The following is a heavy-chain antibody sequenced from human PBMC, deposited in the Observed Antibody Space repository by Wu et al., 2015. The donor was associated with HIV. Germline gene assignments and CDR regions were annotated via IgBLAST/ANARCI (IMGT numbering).Heavy chain of an antibody. CDR3: ARGAGGCSGGSCYTVSNWFDP. CDR1: GGTFSSYA. CDR2: IIPIFGTA. Sequence: QVQLVQSGAEVKKPGASVKVSCKASGGTFSSYAISWVRQAPGQGLEWMGRIIPIFGTANYAQKFQGRVTITADESTSTAYMELSSLRSEDTAVYYCARGAGGCSGGSCYTVSNWFDPWGQGTLVTVSS. D-gene: IGHD2-15*01. V-gene: IGHV1-69*18. J-gene: IGHJ5*02.